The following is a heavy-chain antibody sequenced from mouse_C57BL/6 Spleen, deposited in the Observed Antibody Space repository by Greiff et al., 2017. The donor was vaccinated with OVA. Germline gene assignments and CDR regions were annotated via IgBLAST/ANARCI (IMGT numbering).Heavy chain of an antibody. CDR3: ARSWDEGNFDV. Sequence: EVHLVESGGGLVKPGGSLTLSCAASGFTFSDYGMHWVRQAPEKGLVWVAYIRSGSSTIYYADKVKGRFTISRDNAKNTLFRQMTSLRSEDTAMYDCARSWDEGNFDVWGTGTTVTVSS. V-gene: IGHV5-17*01. CDR1: GFTFSDYG. J-gene: IGHJ1*03. CDR2: IRSGSSTI. D-gene: IGHD4-1*01.